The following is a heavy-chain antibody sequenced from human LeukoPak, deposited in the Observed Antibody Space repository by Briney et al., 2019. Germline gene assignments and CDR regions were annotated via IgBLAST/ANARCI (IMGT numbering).Heavy chain of an antibody. D-gene: IGHD6-6*01. CDR2: IYHSGST. V-gene: IGHV4-38-2*02. CDR3: ARESSSSSDWFDP. CDR1: GYSISSGYY. J-gene: IGHJ5*02. Sequence: PSETLSLTCTVSGYSISSGYYWGWIRQPPGKGLEWIGSIYHSGSTYYNPSLKSRVTISVDTSKNQFSLKLSSVTAADTAVYYCARESSSSSDWFDPWGQGTLVTVSS.